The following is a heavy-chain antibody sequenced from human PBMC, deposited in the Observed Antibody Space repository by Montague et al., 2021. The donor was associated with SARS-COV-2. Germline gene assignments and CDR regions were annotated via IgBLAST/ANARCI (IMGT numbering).Heavy chain of an antibody. CDR2: MSHDGNFE. CDR1: GFTFSTYA. CDR3: AVQPRDSSAWHPFDY. Sequence: SLRLSCAASGFTFSTYAIHWVRQAPGKGLEWVAIMSHDGNFEQYADSVKGRFTISRDSSKDTLHLQMNSLTAKDTAVYYCAVQPRDSSAWHPFDYWGQGTLVTVSS. V-gene: IGHV3-33*01. D-gene: IGHD6-19*01. J-gene: IGHJ4*02.